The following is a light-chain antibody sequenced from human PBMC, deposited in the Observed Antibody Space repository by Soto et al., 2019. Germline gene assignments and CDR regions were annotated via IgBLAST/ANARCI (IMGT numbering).Light chain of an antibody. Sequence: EIVMTQSPATLSVSPGERATLSCRASQSVSSNLAWYQQKPGQAPRLLIYGASTRATGIPARFSGSGSATEFTLTISSLQSEYFAVYYCQQYNNWGTFGQGTKVEIK. CDR1: QSVSSN. CDR2: GAS. CDR3: QQYNNWGT. J-gene: IGKJ1*01. V-gene: IGKV3-15*01.